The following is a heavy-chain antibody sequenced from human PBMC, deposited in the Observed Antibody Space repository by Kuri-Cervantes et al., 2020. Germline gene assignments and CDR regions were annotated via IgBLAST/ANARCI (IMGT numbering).Heavy chain of an antibody. Sequence: GESLKISCAASGFTFSSYSMNWVRQAPGKGLEWVAVISYDGSNKYYADSVKGRFTISRDNSKNTLYLQMNSLRAEDTAVYYCARDREPYGSGSCDHWGQGTLVTVSS. V-gene: IGHV3-30*03. CDR1: GFTFSSYS. CDR3: ARDREPYGSGSCDH. D-gene: IGHD3-10*01. CDR2: ISYDGSNK. J-gene: IGHJ4*02.